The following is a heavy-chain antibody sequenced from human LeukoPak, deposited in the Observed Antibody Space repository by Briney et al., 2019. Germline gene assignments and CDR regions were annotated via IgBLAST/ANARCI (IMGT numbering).Heavy chain of an antibody. J-gene: IGHJ4*02. CDR1: GFNFNTYW. Sequence: GGSLRLSCTVSGFNFNTYWMHWVRQAPGKGLVWVSRMNNDGRVITYADSVKGRFTISRDNAKNTLYLQMNSLRAEDTAVYYCARGSSGHSYYWGQGTLVTVSS. D-gene: IGHD3-22*01. V-gene: IGHV3-74*01. CDR3: ARGSSGHSYY. CDR2: MNNDGRVI.